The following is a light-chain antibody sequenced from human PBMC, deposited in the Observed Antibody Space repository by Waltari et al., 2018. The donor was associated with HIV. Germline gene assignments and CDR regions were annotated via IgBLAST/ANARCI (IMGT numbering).Light chain of an antibody. CDR1: FGSVPTSSS. J-gene: IGLJ3*02. CDR3: VLYMGSGIWV. Sequence: QAVVTQEPSFSVSPGGTVPLTCVFRFGSVPTSSSPRRSQQTPGQAPRTLIYSTNSRSSGVPDRFSGSILGNQAALTITGAQADDESDYYCVLYMGSGIWVFGGGTKVTVL. CDR2: STN. V-gene: IGLV8-61*01.